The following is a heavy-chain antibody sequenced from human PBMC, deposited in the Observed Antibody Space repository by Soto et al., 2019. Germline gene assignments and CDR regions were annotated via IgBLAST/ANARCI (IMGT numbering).Heavy chain of an antibody. CDR3: ALWTYNYFDP. J-gene: IGHJ5*02. V-gene: IGHV4-30-2*01. D-gene: IGHD3-10*01. CDR2: IYHSGST. Sequence: QLQLQESGSGLVKPSQTLSLTCAVSGDSITSGGYSWSWIRQAPGKGLEWIGYIYHSGSTYYNPSLRSRVTFSVDRSKNQFSLRLRSVTAADTAVYYCALWTYNYFDPWGQGTLVTVSS. CDR1: GDSITSGGYS.